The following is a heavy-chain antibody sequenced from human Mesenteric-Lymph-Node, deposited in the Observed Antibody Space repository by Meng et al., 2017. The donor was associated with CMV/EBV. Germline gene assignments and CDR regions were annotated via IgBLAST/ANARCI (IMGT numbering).Heavy chain of an antibody. CDR1: GFTVSSDY. CDR2: IYTGGTT. J-gene: IGHJ6*02. D-gene: IGHD7-27*01. V-gene: IGHV3-53*01. Sequence: GESLKISCTASGFTVSSDYITWVRQAPGKGLERVSVIYTGGTTHYADSVKGRFTISRDNSKNTLSLQMNSLRAEDTAVYYCARALTGYYYYGMDVWGQGTTVTVSS. CDR3: ARALTGYYYYGMDV.